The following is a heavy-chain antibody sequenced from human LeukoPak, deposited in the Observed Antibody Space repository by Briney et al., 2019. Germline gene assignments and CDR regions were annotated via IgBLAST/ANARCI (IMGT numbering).Heavy chain of an antibody. CDR1: GGSISGDSYY. D-gene: IGHD2-2*01. CDR3: ARTSQYLNFYWYFDL. J-gene: IGHJ2*01. V-gene: IGHV4-61*02. Sequence: SETLSLTCTVSGGSISGDSYYWSWIRQPAGKGLEWIARIHTSGNTYYNPSLKSRITVSLDTSKSQVSLNLYSVSAADTAVYYCARTSQYLNFYWYFDLWGRGTLVTVSS. CDR2: IHTSGNT.